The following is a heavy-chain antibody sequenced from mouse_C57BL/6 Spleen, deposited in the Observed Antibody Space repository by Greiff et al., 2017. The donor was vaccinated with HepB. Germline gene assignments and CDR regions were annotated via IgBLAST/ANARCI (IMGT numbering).Heavy chain of an antibody. CDR3: TRDYYGSSLLDY. CDR1: GYTFTDYE. Sequence: VQLQQSGAELVRPGASVTLSCKASGYTFTDYEMHWVKQTPVHGLEWIGAIDPETGGTAYNQKFKGKAILTADKSSSTAYMELRSLTSEDSAVYYCTRDYYGSSLLDYWGQGTTLTVSS. V-gene: IGHV1-15*01. CDR2: IDPETGGT. J-gene: IGHJ2*01. D-gene: IGHD1-1*01.